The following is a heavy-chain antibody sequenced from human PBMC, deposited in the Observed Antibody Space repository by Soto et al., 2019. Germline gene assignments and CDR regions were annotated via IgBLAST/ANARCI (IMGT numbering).Heavy chain of an antibody. CDR1: GGSISSYY. J-gene: IGHJ5*02. D-gene: IGHD4-17*01. V-gene: IGHV4-59*08. CDR2: IYYSGST. Sequence: QVQLQESGPGLVKPSETLSLTCTVSGGSISSYYWSWIRQPPGKGLEWIGYIYYSGSTNYNPSLKSRVTISVDTPKNQFSLKLSPVTAADTAVYYCARAPDDDYSFDPWGQGTLVTVSS. CDR3: ARAPDDDYSFDP.